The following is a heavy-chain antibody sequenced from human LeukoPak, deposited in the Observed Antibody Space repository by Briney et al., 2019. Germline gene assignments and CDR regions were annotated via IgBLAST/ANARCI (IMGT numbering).Heavy chain of an antibody. CDR2: IYTSGST. CDR3: ARVEYSSSRYLDY. J-gene: IGHJ4*02. Sequence: LRLSCAASGFTFTVHYVVWVRQAPGKGLEWIGRIYTSGSTNYNPSLKSRVTMSVDTSKNQFSLKLSSVTAADTAVYYCARVEYSSSRYLDYWGQGTLVTVSS. V-gene: IGHV4-4*07. D-gene: IGHD6-6*01. CDR1: GFTFTVHY.